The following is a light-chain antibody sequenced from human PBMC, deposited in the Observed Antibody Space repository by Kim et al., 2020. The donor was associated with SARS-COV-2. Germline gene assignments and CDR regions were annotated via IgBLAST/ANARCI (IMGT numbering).Light chain of an antibody. V-gene: IGLV2-8*01. J-gene: IGLJ2*01. CDR1: SSDVGGYNY. CDR3: SSYAGRNNRMI. Sequence: QAVTLSCTGTSSDVGGYNYVYWYQQYPGKAPKLMICEVTKRPSGVPDRFSGSKSGNTASLTVSGLQPEEEANYYCSSYAGRNNRMIFGGGTQLTVL. CDR2: EVT.